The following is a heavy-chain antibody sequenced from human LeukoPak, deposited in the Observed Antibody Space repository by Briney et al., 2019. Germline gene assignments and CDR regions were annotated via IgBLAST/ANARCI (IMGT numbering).Heavy chain of an antibody. CDR3: ARGPRSYYGSGSYLDY. V-gene: IGHV4-4*02. CDR1: GGSISSSNW. Sequence: SETLSLTCAVSGGSISSSNWWSWVRQPPGKGLEWIGEIYHSGSTNYNPSLKSRVTISVDKSKNQFSLKLSSVTAADTAVYYCARGPRSYYGSGSYLDYWGQGTLVTVSS. CDR2: IYHSGST. D-gene: IGHD3-10*01. J-gene: IGHJ4*02.